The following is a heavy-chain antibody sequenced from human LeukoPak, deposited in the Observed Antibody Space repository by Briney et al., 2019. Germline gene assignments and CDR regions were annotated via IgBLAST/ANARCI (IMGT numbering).Heavy chain of an antibody. CDR2: IYYSGST. D-gene: IGHD4-17*01. V-gene: IGHV4-39*07. CDR3: ARDSSYYGDYVGRDGMDV. CDR1: GGSISSSSYY. J-gene: IGHJ6*02. Sequence: SETLSLTCTVSGGSISSSSYYWGWIRQPPGKGLEWIGSIYYSGSTYYNPSLKSRVTISVDTSKNQFSLKLSSVTAADTAVYYCARDSSYYGDYVGRDGMDVWGQGTTVTVSS.